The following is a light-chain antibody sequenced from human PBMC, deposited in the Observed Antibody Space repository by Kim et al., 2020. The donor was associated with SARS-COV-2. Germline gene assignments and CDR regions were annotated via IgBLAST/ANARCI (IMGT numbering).Light chain of an antibody. CDR1: QSVSSNY. CDR2: GAS. Sequence: EIVLTQSPGTLSLSPGERATLSCRASQSVSSNYLAWYQQKPGQAPRLLIYGASSRATGIPDRFSGSGSGTDFTLTITRLEPEDFAVYYCQQYSSSPATFGKGTNVVIK. J-gene: IGKJ1*01. CDR3: QQYSSSPAT. V-gene: IGKV3-20*01.